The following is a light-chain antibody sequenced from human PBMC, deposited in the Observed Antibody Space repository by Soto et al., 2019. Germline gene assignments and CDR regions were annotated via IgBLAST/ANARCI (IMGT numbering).Light chain of an antibody. CDR3: TETVQLPLA. Sequence: VVTQTQLSLSVTPGQPASISCTSSQSLLHSDGKTYLYWYLQKPGQPPQLLIYEVSNRFSGVPDRFSGSGSGTDFTLKISWLEAEDVGVDCCTETVQLPLAFGGGSKVDIK. CDR1: QSLLHSDGKTY. CDR2: EVS. J-gene: IGKJ4*01. V-gene: IGKV2D-29*01.